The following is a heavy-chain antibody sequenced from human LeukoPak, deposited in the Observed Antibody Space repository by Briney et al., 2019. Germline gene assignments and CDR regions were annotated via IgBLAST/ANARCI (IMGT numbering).Heavy chain of an antibody. CDR2: IYYSGST. CDR1: GGSISSSGYY. Sequence: SETLSLTCTVSGGSISSSGYYWGWIRPPPGKGLEWIGSIYYSGSTYYNPSLKSRVTISVDTSKNQFSLKLSSVTAADTAVYYCARDLPRGSSPDPWGQGTLVTVSS. D-gene: IGHD6-13*01. CDR3: ARDLPRGSSPDP. J-gene: IGHJ5*02. V-gene: IGHV4-39*07.